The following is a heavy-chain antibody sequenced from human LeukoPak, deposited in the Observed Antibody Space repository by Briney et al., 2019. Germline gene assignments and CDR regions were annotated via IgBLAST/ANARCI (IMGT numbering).Heavy chain of an antibody. CDR3: ARGGGKELWYPY. D-gene: IGHD5-18*01. Sequence: SETLSLTCTVSGGSISSYYWSWIRQPPGKGLEWIGYIYYNGSTNYNPSLKSRVTISVDTSKNQFSLKLSSVTAADTAVYYCARGGGKELWYPYWGQGTLVTVSS. CDR1: GGSISSYY. J-gene: IGHJ4*02. V-gene: IGHV4-59*01. CDR2: IYYNGST.